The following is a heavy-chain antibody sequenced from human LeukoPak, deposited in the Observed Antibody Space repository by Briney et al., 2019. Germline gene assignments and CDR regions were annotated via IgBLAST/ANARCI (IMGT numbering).Heavy chain of an antibody. Sequence: GASVKVSCKASGYTFTGYYMHWVRQAPGQGLEWMGRINPNSGGTNYAQKFQGRVTMTRDTSIRTAYMELSRLRSDDTAVYYCARDCSGGSCYHSSGYYFDYWGQGTLVTVSS. CDR3: ARDCSGGSCYHSSGYYFDY. CDR2: INPNSGGT. V-gene: IGHV1-2*06. J-gene: IGHJ4*02. D-gene: IGHD2-15*01. CDR1: GYTFTGYY.